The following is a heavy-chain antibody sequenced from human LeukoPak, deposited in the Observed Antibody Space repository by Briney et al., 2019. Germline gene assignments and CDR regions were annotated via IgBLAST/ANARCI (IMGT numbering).Heavy chain of an antibody. Sequence: SETLSLTCTVSGGSISSYYWSWIRQPPGKGLEWIGYIYYSGSTNYNPSLKSRVTISVDTSKNQFSLKLSSVTAADTAVYYCATAGREITIFGVVIPPGAFDIWGQGTMVTVSS. CDR2: IYYSGST. D-gene: IGHD3-3*01. V-gene: IGHV4-59*08. CDR3: ATAGREITIFGVVIPPGAFDI. J-gene: IGHJ3*02. CDR1: GGSISSYY.